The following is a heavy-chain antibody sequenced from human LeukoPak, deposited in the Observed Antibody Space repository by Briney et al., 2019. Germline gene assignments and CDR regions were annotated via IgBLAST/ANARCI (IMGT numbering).Heavy chain of an antibody. D-gene: IGHD3-9*01. J-gene: IGHJ5*02. Sequence: ASVKISCKASGYTFTSYYMHWVRQAPGQGLEWMGWINPNSGGTNYGEKFQGRVTMTRNTSISTAYMELSSLRSEDTAVYYCARGTGGTYYDILTGSFRQNWFDPWGQGTLVTVSS. CDR3: ARGTGGTYYDILTGSFRQNWFDP. CDR1: GYTFTSYY. CDR2: INPNSGGT. V-gene: IGHV1-2*02.